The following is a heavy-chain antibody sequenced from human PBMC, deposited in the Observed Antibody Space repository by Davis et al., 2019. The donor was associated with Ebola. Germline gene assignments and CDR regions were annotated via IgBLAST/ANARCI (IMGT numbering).Heavy chain of an antibody. CDR2: IHYDGST. J-gene: IGHJ4*02. D-gene: IGHD3-10*01. CDR3: ARYGSGSYFDY. CDR1: GDSFSSYY. V-gene: IGHV4-59*01. Sequence: PSQTLSLTCSVSGDSFSSYYCNWIRQPPGKGLEWIGYIHYDGSTKYNYSLKSRLTISLDTSKNQFSLKLSSVTAEDTAVYYCARYGSGSYFDYWGQGTLVTVSS.